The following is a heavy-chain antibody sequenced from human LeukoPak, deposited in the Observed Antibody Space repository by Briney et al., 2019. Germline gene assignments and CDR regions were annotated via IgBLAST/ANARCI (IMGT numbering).Heavy chain of an antibody. D-gene: IGHD3-9*01. CDR1: GYTFATYG. J-gene: IGHJ4*02. V-gene: IGHV1-2*02. Sequence: ASVKVSCKASGYTFATYGISWVRRAPGQGLEWMGWINPNSGGTNYAQKFQGRVTMTRDTSISTAYMELSRLRSDDTAVYYCARGMTGLDYWGQGTLVTVSS. CDR2: INPNSGGT. CDR3: ARGMTGLDY.